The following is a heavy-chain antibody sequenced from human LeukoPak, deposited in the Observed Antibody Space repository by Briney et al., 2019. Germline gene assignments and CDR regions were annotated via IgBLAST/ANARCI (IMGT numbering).Heavy chain of an antibody. CDR1: GYSFTSYW. CDR3: ARRLRDSSGYFLYTFDS. D-gene: IGHD3-22*01. Sequence: GEPLKISGKGSGYSFTSYWIGWVRQMPGKGLEWMGIIWPGESDTRYSPSFQGEVLRSANKSITHAYLQWSSPKASDTAMYSCARRLRDSSGYFLYTFDSSGPGTLVTVSS. CDR2: IWPGESDT. J-gene: IGHJ4*02. V-gene: IGHV5-51*01.